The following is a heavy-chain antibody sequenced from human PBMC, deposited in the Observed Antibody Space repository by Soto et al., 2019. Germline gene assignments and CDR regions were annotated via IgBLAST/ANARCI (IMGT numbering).Heavy chain of an antibody. V-gene: IGHV1-18*01. J-gene: IGHJ5*02. CDR3: ARDPHEFWTSYWFDP. D-gene: IGHD3-3*01. CDR2: ISAYDGKT. Sequence: ASGKVSCKTSGYTFNTYGINWVRQAPGQGLELMGWISAYDGKTTYAEKFQGRVTLTTDTSTSTAYMELRSLRSDDTAIYYCARDPHEFWTSYWFDPWGQGTPVPVPS. CDR1: GYTFNTYG.